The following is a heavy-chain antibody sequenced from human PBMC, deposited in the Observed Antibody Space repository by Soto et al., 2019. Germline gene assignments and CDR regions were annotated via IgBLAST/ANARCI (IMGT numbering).Heavy chain of an antibody. V-gene: IGHV4-34*10. D-gene: IGHD3-3*01. CDR2: INHSGST. CDR3: ARAPETPTIFGVVRPYFFNH. J-gene: IGHJ4*02. Sequence: SETLSLTCAVYGGSFSGYYWSWIRQPPGKGLEWIGEINHSGSTNYNPSLKSRVIMSADTSKNQFYLRLSSVTAADTAVYYCARAPETPTIFGVVRPYFFNHWGQETLVTVSS. CDR1: GGSFSGYY.